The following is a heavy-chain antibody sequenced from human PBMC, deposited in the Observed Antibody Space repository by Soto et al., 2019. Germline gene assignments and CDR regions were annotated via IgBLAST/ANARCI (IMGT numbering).Heavy chain of an antibody. Sequence: PSETQSLTCTVSGGSIRSGGYYWSWIRQHPGKGLEWIGYIYYSGSTYYNPSLKSRVTISLDTSKNQFSLKLSSVTAADTAVYSCAKGRGYNYGYLGYWGQGTLVTVSS. D-gene: IGHD5-18*01. CDR2: IYYSGST. J-gene: IGHJ4*02. V-gene: IGHV4-31*03. CDR1: GGSIRSGGYY. CDR3: AKGRGYNYGYLGY.